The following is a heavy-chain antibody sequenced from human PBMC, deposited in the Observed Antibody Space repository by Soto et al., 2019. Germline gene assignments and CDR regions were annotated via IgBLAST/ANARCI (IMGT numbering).Heavy chain of an antibody. CDR3: ARDRGGVLLWFGELSY. V-gene: IGHV3-30-3*01. D-gene: IGHD3-10*01. CDR1: GFTFSSYA. CDR2: ISYDGSNK. J-gene: IGHJ4*02. Sequence: QVQLVESGGGVVQPGRSLRLSCAASGFTFSSYAMHWVRQAPGRGLEWVAVISYDGSNKYYADSVKGRFTISRDNSKNTRYLQMNSLRAEDTAVYYCARDRGGVLLWFGELSYWGQGTLVTVSS.